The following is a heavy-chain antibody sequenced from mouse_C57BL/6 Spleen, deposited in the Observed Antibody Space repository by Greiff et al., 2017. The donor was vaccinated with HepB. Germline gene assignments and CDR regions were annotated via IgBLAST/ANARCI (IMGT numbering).Heavy chain of an antibody. CDR3: TRRGYYDNEGYIDY. Sequence: VQLQQSGAELVRPGASVTLSCKASGYTFTDYEMHWVKQTPVHGLEWIGAIDPETGGTSYNQKFKGKAILTADKSSSTAYMELRSLTSEDSAVYYCTRRGYYDNEGYIDYWGQGTTLTVSS. CDR2: IDPETGGT. CDR1: GYTFTDYE. D-gene: IGHD2-4*01. V-gene: IGHV1-15*01. J-gene: IGHJ2*01.